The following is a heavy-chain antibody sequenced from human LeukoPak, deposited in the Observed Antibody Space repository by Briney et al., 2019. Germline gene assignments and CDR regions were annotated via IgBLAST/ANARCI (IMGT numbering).Heavy chain of an antibody. CDR1: GFTFSSYA. CDR2: ISGSGGST. D-gene: IGHD3-10*01. V-gene: IGHV3-23*01. CDR3: AKGPSRLLWFGEFPSHYYYYGMDV. J-gene: IGHJ6*02. Sequence: GGSLRLSCAASGFTFSSYAMSWVRQAPGKGLEWVSAISGSGGSTYYADSVKGRFTISRDNSKNTLYLQMNSLRAEDTAVYYCAKGPSRLLWFGEFPSHYYYYGMDVWGQGTTVTVSS.